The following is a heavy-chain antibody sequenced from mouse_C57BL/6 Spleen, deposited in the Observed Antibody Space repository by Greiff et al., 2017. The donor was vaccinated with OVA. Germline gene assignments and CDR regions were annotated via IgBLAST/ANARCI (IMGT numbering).Heavy chain of an antibody. V-gene: IGHV1-80*01. CDR2: IYPGDGDT. D-gene: IGHD1-1*01. CDR1: GYAFSSYW. Sequence: VQLQQSGAELVKPGASVKISCKASGYAFSSYWMNWVKQRPGKGLEWIGQIYPGDGDTNYNGKFKGKATLTADKSSSTAYMQLSSLTSEDSAVYFCARRGYYGSSPTGNFDYWGQGTTLTVSS. J-gene: IGHJ2*01. CDR3: ARRGYYGSSPTGNFDY.